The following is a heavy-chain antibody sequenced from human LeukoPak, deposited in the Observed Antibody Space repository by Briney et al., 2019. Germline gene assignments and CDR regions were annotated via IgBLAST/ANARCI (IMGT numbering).Heavy chain of an antibody. CDR2: IKWDGGRT. Sequence: GGSLRLSCAASGFTFSNYAMSWVRQAPGKGLEGVSGIKWDGGRTGYADSVKGRFTISRDNAKNSLYLQMNSLRAEDTAVYYCAREESSGVDDYWGQGTLVTVSS. CDR3: AREESSGVDDY. V-gene: IGHV3-20*04. J-gene: IGHJ4*02. D-gene: IGHD6-19*01. CDR1: GFTFSNYA.